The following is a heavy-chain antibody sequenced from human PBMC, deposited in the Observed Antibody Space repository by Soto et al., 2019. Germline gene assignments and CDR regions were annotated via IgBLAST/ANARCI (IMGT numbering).Heavy chain of an antibody. CDR1: GFTFSIYS. V-gene: IGHV3-48*02. D-gene: IGHD3-3*01. CDR2: ISSSSSTI. Sequence: GGSLRLSCAASGFTFSIYSMNWVRQAPGKGLEWVSYISSSSSTIYYADSVKGRFTISRDNAKNSLYLQMNSLRDEDTGVYYCVRDGSRFLEWLLFDFWGQGALVTVSS. J-gene: IGHJ4*02. CDR3: VRDGSRFLEWLLFDF.